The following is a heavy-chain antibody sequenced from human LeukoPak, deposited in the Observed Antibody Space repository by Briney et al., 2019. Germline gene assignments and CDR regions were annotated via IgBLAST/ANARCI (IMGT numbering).Heavy chain of an antibody. J-gene: IGHJ3*02. CDR1: GFTFSSYW. CDR2: IKEDGSEK. D-gene: IGHD2-21*02. Sequence: QTGGSLRLSCAASGFTFSSYWMSWVRQAPGKGLERVANIKEDGSEKYYVDSLKGRFTISRDNAKNTLYLQMNSLRAEDTAVYYCAKDGDLAYCGGDCYSRAFDIWGQGTMVTVSS. CDR3: AKDGDLAYCGGDCYSRAFDI. V-gene: IGHV3-7*01.